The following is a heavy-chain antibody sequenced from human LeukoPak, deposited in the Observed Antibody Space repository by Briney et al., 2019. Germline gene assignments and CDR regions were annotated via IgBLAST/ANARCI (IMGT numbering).Heavy chain of an antibody. J-gene: IGHJ6*04. CDR3: ARGPSGGPAELYV. D-gene: IGHD3-16*01. CDR1: GGSFSGYY. CDR2: INHSGTS. V-gene: IGHV4-34*01. Sequence: SETLSLTCAVYGGSFSGYYWSWIRQPPGKGPEWIGEINHSGTSLYTPSLKRRLTISVDTSKNHLSLKLISVTAADTAVYYCARGPSGGPAELYVCGKGTTVTVSS.